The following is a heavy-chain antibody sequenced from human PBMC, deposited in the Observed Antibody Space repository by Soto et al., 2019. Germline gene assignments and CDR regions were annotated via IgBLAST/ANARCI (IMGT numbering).Heavy chain of an antibody. CDR2: IWYDGSKE. CDR1: GFTFSSYG. J-gene: IGHJ6*03. D-gene: IGHD3-16*01. V-gene: IGHV3-33*01. CDR3: ARDRGDYYYMDV. Sequence: GGSLRLSCTASGFTFSSYGMHWVRQAPGWGLERVAFIWYDGSKEYYADSVKGRFTVSRDNSKNTLFLQVNSLTAEDTAVYYCARDRGDYYYMDVWGKGTTVTVSS.